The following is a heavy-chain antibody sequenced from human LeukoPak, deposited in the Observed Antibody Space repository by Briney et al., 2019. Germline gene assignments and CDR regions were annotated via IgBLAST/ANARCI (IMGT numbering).Heavy chain of an antibody. V-gene: IGHV1-46*01. CDR2: INPSGGST. Sequence: ASVKVSCKASGYTFTSHHMHWVGQAPGQGPEGMGIINPSGGSTSYAQKFQGRVTMTRDMSTSTVYMELSSLRSEDTAVYYCARVGYCSGGSCYLDWFDPWGQGTLVTVSS. CDR3: ARVGYCSGGSCYLDWFDP. J-gene: IGHJ5*02. D-gene: IGHD2-15*01. CDR1: GYTFTSHH.